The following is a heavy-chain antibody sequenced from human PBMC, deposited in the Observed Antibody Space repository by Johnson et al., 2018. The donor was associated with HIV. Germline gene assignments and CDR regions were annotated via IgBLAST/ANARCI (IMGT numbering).Heavy chain of an antibody. Sequence: VQLVESGGGLVKPGGSLRLSCAASGFTFSNAWMSWVRQAPGKGLEWVGRIKSKTDGGTTDYAATVKGRFTISRDDSKNTLYLQMNSLKTEDPAGYYCTTRGFVVVPASNLHAFDIWGQGTIVTVSS. D-gene: IGHD2-2*01. J-gene: IGHJ3*02. CDR1: GFTFSNAW. CDR3: TTRGFVVVPASNLHAFDI. CDR2: IKSKTDGGTT. V-gene: IGHV3-15*01.